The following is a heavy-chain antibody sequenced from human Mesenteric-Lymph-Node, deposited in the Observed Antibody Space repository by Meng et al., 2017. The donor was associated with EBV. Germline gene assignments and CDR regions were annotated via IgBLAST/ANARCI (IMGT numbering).Heavy chain of an antibody. CDR2: IIPTLGIA. Sequence: QVQLVQSGAEVKKPGSSVKVSCKASGGTFSSYTISWVRQAPGQGLEWMGRIIPTLGIANYAQKFQGRVTITADKSTSTAYMELSSLRSEDTAVYYCARDEGGWLTAPDYWGQGTLVTVSS. CDR3: ARDEGGWLTAPDY. CDR1: GGTFSSYT. V-gene: IGHV1-69*08. D-gene: IGHD5-24*01. J-gene: IGHJ4*02.